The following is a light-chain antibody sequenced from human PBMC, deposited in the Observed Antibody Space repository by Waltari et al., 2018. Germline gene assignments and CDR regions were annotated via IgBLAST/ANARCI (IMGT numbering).Light chain of an antibody. V-gene: IGKV4-1*01. CDR3: QQYYSTMYT. CDR1: QSVLSSYDNKNY. J-gene: IGKJ2*01. Sequence: DIVMTQSPESLAVSLGERAPITCKSSQSVLSSYDNKNYIAWYQQKPGQPPKLLIYWASTRESGVPDRFSGSGSATDFSLTISTLQAEDVAVYYCQQYYSTMYTFGQGTKLEIK. CDR2: WAS.